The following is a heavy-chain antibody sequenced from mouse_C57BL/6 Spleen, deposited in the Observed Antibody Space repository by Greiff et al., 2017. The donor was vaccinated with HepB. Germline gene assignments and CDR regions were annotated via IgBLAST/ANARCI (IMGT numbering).Heavy chain of an antibody. CDR3: ARRVNWAWFAY. V-gene: IGHV1-69*01. CDR2: IDPSDSYT. CDR1: GYTFTSYW. J-gene: IGHJ3*01. D-gene: IGHD4-1*01. Sequence: VQLQQPGAELVMPGASVKLSCKASGYTFTSYWMHWVKQRPGQGLEWIGEIDPSDSYTNYNQKFKGKSTLTVDKSSSTAYMQLSSLKSEDSAVYYCARRVNWAWFAYWGQGTLVTVSA.